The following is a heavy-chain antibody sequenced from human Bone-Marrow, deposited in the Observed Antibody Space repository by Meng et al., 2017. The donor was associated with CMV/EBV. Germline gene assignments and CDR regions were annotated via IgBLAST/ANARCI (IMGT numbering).Heavy chain of an antibody. J-gene: IGHJ3*01. V-gene: IGHV3-30*04. CDR1: GFTFSDYT. D-gene: IGHD4-23*01. Sequence: LSLTCAASGFTFSDYTLHWVRQAPGKGLEWVAVISYDGTKKHYADSVKGRFTISRDNSNNTLYLHMSSLRPEDTAVYYCARQGGNSGAFDVWGQGTLVTVSS. CDR3: ARQGGNSGAFDV. CDR2: ISYDGTKK.